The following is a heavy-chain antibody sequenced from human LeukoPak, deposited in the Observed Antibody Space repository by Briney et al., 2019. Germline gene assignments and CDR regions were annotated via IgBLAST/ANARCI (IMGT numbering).Heavy chain of an antibody. CDR2: INPDNGGT. D-gene: IGHD5-12*01. CDR3: ARDPSNSGYDYLYYFDY. Sequence: ASVKVSCKSSGYTFTNYYIYWVRQAPGQGLEWMGWINPDNGGTNYAQKFQGRVTMTRDMSISTAYMELSRLRSDDTAVYYCARDPSNSGYDYLYYFDYWGQGTLVTVSS. CDR1: GYTFTNYY. V-gene: IGHV1-2*02. J-gene: IGHJ4*02.